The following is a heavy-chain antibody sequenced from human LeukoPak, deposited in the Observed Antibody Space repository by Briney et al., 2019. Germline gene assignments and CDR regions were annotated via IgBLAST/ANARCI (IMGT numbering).Heavy chain of an antibody. Sequence: SETLSLTCTVSGYSISSGYYWGWIRQPPEKGLEWIGSIYHSGSTYYNPSLKSRVTISVDTSKNQFSLKLSSVTAADTAVYYCARTNADLIAAAGYYYYYMDVWGKGTTVTVSS. V-gene: IGHV4-38-2*02. CDR2: IYHSGST. D-gene: IGHD6-13*01. CDR1: GYSISSGYY. CDR3: ARTNADLIAAAGYYYYYMDV. J-gene: IGHJ6*03.